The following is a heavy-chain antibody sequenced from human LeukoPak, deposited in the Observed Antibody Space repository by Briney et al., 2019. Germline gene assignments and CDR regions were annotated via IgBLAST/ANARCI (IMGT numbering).Heavy chain of an antibody. CDR2: IIPILGIA. J-gene: IGHJ4*02. CDR3: ARGPYPYCSSTSCYSY. Sequence: SVKVSCKASGGTFSSYTISWVRQAPGQGLEWMGRIIPILGIANYAQKFQGRDTITADKSTSTAYMELSSLRSEDTAVYYCARGPYPYCSSTSCYSYWGQGTLVTVSS. D-gene: IGHD2-2*01. CDR1: GGTFSSYT. V-gene: IGHV1-69*02.